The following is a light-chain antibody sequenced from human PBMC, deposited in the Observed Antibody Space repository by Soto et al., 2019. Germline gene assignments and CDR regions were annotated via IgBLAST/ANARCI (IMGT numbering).Light chain of an antibody. Sequence: QSALTQPPSVSGAPGQRVAISCTGSSSNIGAAFDVHWYQQFPGTAPKLLIYRNNIRPSGVPDRFSVSRSGTSASLAITGVQAEDEADYYCQSYDTNSHWVFGGGTKVTVL. CDR1: SSNIGAAFD. V-gene: IGLV1-40*01. CDR2: RNN. CDR3: QSYDTNSHWV. J-gene: IGLJ3*02.